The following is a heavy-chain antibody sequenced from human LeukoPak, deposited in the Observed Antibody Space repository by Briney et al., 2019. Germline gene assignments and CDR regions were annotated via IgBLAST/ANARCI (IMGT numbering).Heavy chain of an antibody. J-gene: IGHJ4*02. CDR1: GFTFSNYA. V-gene: IGHV3-23*01. CDR2: ISNSGGSNK. D-gene: IGHD3-10*01. Sequence: HAGGSLRLSCAASGFTFSNYAMSWVRQAPGKGLEWVSTISNSGGSNKYYADSVKGRFTISRDNSKNTLNLQMNSLRAKDTAVYYCAKTGQFDYWGQGTLVTVSS. CDR3: AKTGQFDY.